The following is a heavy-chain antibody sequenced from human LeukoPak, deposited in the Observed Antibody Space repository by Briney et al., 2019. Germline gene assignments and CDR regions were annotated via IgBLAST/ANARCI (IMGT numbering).Heavy chain of an antibody. CDR3: ARGDITFGGVIVPTLNWFDP. J-gene: IGHJ5*02. Sequence: PGASVRVSCKASGYTFASYYMHWVRQAPGQGLEWMGWISAYNGNTNYAQKLQGRVTMTTDTSTSTAYMELRSLRSDDTAVYYCARGDITFGGVIVPTLNWFDPWGQGTLVTVSS. D-gene: IGHD3-16*02. V-gene: IGHV1-18*04. CDR1: GYTFASYY. CDR2: ISAYNGNT.